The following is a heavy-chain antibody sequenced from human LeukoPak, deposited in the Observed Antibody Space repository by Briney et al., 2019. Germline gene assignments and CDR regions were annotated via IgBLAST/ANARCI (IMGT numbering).Heavy chain of an antibody. CDR1: GGSISSGSYY. CDR2: IYTSGST. CDR3: ARAVAGTAPFDY. V-gene: IGHV4-61*02. Sequence: SETLSLTCTVSGGSISSGSYYWSWIRQPAGKGLEWIGRIYTSGSTNYNPSLKSRVTILVDTSKNQFSLKLSSVTAADTAVYYCARAVAGTAPFDYWGQGTLVTVSS. D-gene: IGHD6-19*01. J-gene: IGHJ4*02.